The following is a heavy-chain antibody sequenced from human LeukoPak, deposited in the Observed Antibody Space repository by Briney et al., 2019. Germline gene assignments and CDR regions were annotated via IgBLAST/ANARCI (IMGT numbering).Heavy chain of an antibody. CDR2: ISGSGGGT. D-gene: IGHD4-17*01. CDR3: AKSATTVTSNFDY. CDR1: GFTFSSHG. Sequence: PGGSLRLSCAASGFTFSSHGMSWVRQAPGKGLEWVSGISGSGGGTFYADSVRGRFTIPRDNSKNTVYLQMNSLRAEDTAVYYCAKSATTVTSNFDYWGQGTLVTVSS. J-gene: IGHJ4*02. V-gene: IGHV3-23*01.